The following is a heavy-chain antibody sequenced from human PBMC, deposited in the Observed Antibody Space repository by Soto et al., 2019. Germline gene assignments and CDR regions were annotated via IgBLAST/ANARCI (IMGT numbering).Heavy chain of an antibody. D-gene: IGHD1-26*01. CDR2: INPKSGGT. CDR3: ARDLAKGGGSAGFDY. Sequence: QVQLVQSGAEVKKPGASVNVSCKASGYTFTVYYMHWVRQAPGQGLERMGWINPKSGGTMYPPKFQGRVTMTWVTSISTAYMALTRLRSDDTAVYYCARDLAKGGGSAGFDYWGQGTLVTVSS. J-gene: IGHJ4*02. V-gene: IGHV1-2*02. CDR1: GYTFTVYY.